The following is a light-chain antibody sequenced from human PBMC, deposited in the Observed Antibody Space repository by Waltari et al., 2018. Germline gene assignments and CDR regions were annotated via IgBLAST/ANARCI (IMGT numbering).Light chain of an antibody. V-gene: IGLV2-11*02. CDR1: SSDVGGYNY. Sequence: QSALTQPRSVSGSPGQSVTISCTGTSSDVGGYNYVSWYQQHPGKAPKLIIYDVSKRPSGFPYRFSGSKSGNTASLTISGLQAEDEADYYCCSYAGSYSYVFGTGTKVTVL. CDR2: DVS. J-gene: IGLJ1*01. CDR3: CSYAGSYSYV.